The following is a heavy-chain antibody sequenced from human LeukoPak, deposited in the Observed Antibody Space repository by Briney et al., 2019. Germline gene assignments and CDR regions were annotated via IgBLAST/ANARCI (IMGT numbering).Heavy chain of an antibody. CDR1: GGSISSGDYY. D-gene: IGHD7-27*01. Sequence: SETLSLTCTVSGGSISSGDYYWSWIRQPPGKGLEWIGYIYYSGSTYYNPSLKSRVTISVDTSKNQFSLKLSSVTAADTAVYYCARETPGAGHFDYWGQGSLVTVSS. J-gene: IGHJ4*02. CDR3: ARETPGAGHFDY. V-gene: IGHV4-30-4*01. CDR2: IYYSGST.